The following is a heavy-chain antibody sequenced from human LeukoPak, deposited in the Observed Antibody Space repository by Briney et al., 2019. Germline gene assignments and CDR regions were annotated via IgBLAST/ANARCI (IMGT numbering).Heavy chain of an antibody. CDR3: ARDNIAVAGTDY. CDR1: GFSFSSNY. D-gene: IGHD6-19*01. J-gene: IGHJ4*02. V-gene: IGHV3-66*02. Sequence: GGSLRLSCAASGFSFSSNYMSWVRQAPGKGLEWVSVIYSGGSIYYTDSVKVLFSISRYNSKNTLLLQMNSLRCEDTAVYYCARDNIAVAGTDYWGQGTLVTVSS. CDR2: IYSGGSI.